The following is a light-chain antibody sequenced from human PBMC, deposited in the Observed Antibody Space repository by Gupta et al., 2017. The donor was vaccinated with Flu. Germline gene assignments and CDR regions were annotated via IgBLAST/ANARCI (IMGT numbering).Light chain of an antibody. Sequence: SYVLTQAPSASVAPGQTVTITCGGQNIGSKSVHWYQKRPGQAPVLVVYKDSDRPSGIPERFSGSNSGNTATLTISRVEAGDEADYYCQAWEGSSDYCVFGGGTKLTVL. CDR1: NIGSKS. V-gene: IGLV3-21*02. CDR2: KDS. J-gene: IGLJ3*02. CDR3: QAWEGSSDYCV.